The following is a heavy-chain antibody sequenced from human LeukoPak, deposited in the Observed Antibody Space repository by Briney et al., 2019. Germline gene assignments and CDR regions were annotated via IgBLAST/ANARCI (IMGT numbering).Heavy chain of an antibody. D-gene: IGHD3-22*01. V-gene: IGHV4-34*01. CDR3: ARDHNYDSSGYFLYY. CDR2: INHSGNT. Sequence: PSETLSLTCAVYGGSLGGYYWNWIRQPPGKGLEWIGEINHSGNTNYNPSLKSRVTMSVDTSKNQFSLRLSSVTAADTAVYYCARDHNYDSSGYFLYYWGQGTLVTVSS. CDR1: GGSLGGYY. J-gene: IGHJ4*02.